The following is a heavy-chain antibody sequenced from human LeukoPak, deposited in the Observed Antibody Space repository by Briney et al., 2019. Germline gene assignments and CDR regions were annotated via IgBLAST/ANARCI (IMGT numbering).Heavy chain of an antibody. CDR3: ARKHHGGWPDYYYYMDV. CDR2: ISAYNGKT. D-gene: IGHD6-19*01. CDR1: GYTFTSYG. J-gene: IGHJ6*03. V-gene: IGHV1-18*01. Sequence: GASVKVSCKASGYTFTSYGISWVRQAPGQGLEWMGWISAYNGKTNYAQKLQGRVTMTTDTSTSTAYMELRSLRSDDTAVYYCARKHHGGWPDYYYYMDVWGKGTTVTVSS.